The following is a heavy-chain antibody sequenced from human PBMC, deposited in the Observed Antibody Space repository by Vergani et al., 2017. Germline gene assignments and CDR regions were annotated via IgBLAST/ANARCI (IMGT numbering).Heavy chain of an antibody. J-gene: IGHJ4*02. CDR2: VYYSGSA. CDR1: GGSISSYY. V-gene: IGHV4-59*01. D-gene: IGHD5-24*01. Sequence: QVQLQESGPGLVKPSETLSLTCTVSGGSISSYYWSWIRQPPGKGLEWIGYVYYSGSASYNPSLKSRVTISVDTSNNQFSLKVRSVTAADTAVYYCARESGDDYNIDYWGQGTLVTVSS. CDR3: ARESGDDYNIDY.